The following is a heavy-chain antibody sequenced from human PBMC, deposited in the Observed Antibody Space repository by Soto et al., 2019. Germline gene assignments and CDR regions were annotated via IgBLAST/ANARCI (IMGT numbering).Heavy chain of an antibody. J-gene: IGHJ4*02. D-gene: IGHD3-22*01. Sequence: SVKVSCKASGGTFSSYAISWVRQAPGQGLEWMGGIIPIFGTANYAQKFQGRVTITADESTSTAYMELSSLRSEDTAVYYCASSRYYYDSSGYRPFDYWGQGTLVAVS. CDR2: IIPIFGTA. CDR3: ASSRYYYDSSGYRPFDY. V-gene: IGHV1-69*13. CDR1: GGTFSSYA.